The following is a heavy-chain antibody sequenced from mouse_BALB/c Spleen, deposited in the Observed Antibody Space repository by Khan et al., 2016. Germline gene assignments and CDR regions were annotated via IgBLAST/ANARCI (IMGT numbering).Heavy chain of an antibody. CDR1: GFTFSSYA. V-gene: IGHV5-6-5*01. CDR3: SREAYRNYGDYFDY. J-gene: IGHJ2*01. CDR2: ISIGGST. D-gene: IGHD2-1*01. Sequence: LVESGGGLVKPGGSLKLSCADSGFTFSSYAMSWVRQTPEKRLAWVASISIGGSTYYQDSVKGRFTISRDNARNILNLQMSSLRSEDTAMYYCSREAYRNYGDYFDYWGQGTTLPVSS.